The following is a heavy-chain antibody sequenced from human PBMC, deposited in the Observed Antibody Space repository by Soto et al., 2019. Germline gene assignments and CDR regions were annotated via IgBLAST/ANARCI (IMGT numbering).Heavy chain of an antibody. CDR3: AGLHCISHKCVPLDP. D-gene: IGHD2-2*01. V-gene: IGHV4-34*01. Sequence: SETLSLPCAVYGGSFGGYYCSWIRQPPGKGLEWIGEIYHSGSTNYNPSLKSRVTMSVDTSKNQLSLKVSSVTAADTAVYYCAGLHCISHKCVPLDPWGQGTLVTVSS. CDR1: GGSFGGYY. J-gene: IGHJ5*02. CDR2: IYHSGST.